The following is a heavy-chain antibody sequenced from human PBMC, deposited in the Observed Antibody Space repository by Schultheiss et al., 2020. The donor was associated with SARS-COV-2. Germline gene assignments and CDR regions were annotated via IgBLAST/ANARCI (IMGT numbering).Heavy chain of an antibody. J-gene: IGHJ4*02. Sequence: SETLSLTCTVSGSSISSYYWSWIRQPPGKGLEWIGYIYYSGSTNYNPSLKSRVTISVDTSKNQFSLKLSSVTAADTAVYYCARGGYYDSSGYYWIDYWGQGTLVTVSS. CDR2: IYYSGST. CDR1: GSSISSYY. V-gene: IGHV4-59*01. CDR3: ARGGYYDSSGYYWIDY. D-gene: IGHD3-22*01.